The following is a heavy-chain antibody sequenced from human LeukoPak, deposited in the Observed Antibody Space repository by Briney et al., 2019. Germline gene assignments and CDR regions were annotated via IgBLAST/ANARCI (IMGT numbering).Heavy chain of an antibody. Sequence: GASVTVSCKASGYTFTSYGISWVRQAPGQGLEWMGWISAYNGNTNYAQKLQGRVTMTTDTSTSTAYMELRSLRSDDTAVYYCAKAPSDYYYFDYWGQGTLVTVSS. V-gene: IGHV1-18*01. D-gene: IGHD5-12*01. J-gene: IGHJ4*02. CDR3: AKAPSDYYYFDY. CDR2: ISAYNGNT. CDR1: GYTFTSYG.